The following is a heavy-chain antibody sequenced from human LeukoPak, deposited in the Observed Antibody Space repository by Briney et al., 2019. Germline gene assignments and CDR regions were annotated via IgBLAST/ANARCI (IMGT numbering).Heavy chain of an antibody. CDR2: IYYSGST. CDR1: GGSISSYY. CDR3: ARGGLKFRYDY. J-gene: IGHJ4*02. Sequence: SETLSLTCTVSGGSISSYYWSWIRQPPGKGLEWIGYIYYSGSTNYNPSLKSRVTVSVDTSKNQFSLKLSSVTAADMAVYYCARGGLKFRYDYWGQGTLVTVSS. V-gene: IGHV4-59*01.